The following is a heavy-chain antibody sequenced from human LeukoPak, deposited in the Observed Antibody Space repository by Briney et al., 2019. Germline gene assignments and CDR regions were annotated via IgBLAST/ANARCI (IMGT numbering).Heavy chain of an antibody. V-gene: IGHV4-59*08. Sequence: SETLSLTCTVSGGSISNYYWSWLRQPPGKELEWIGYNYYSGSTNYNPSLTSRVTISVDTSKNQFSLNLSSVTAADTAVYYCARPSRTGSGWDAFDIWGQGTMVTVSS. J-gene: IGHJ3*02. D-gene: IGHD3-22*01. CDR2: NYYSGST. CDR3: ARPSRTGSGWDAFDI. CDR1: GGSISNYY.